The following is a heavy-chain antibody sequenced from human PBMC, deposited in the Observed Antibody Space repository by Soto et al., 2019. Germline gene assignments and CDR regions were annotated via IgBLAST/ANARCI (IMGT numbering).Heavy chain of an antibody. J-gene: IGHJ4*02. CDR3: AREGRGAYRTLY. CDR1: GGTFGSLA. D-gene: IGHD3-10*01. Sequence: QVQLVQSGAEVQKPGSSVKVSCKASGGTFGSLAITWVRQAPGQGLEWMGGVIPLFGTANYAQKFQGRVTFTADGSTGTAYMELSSLRSEDTALYYCAREGRGAYRTLYWGQGTLVTISS. CDR2: VIPLFGTA. V-gene: IGHV1-69*01.